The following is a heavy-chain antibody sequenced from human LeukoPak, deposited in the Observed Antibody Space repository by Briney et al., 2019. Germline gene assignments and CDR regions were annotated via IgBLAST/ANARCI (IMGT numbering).Heavy chain of an antibody. D-gene: IGHD1-26*01. CDR3: GRGEVGEFDH. CDR2: ISHAGDT. J-gene: IGHJ4*02. CDR1: GYSITRGYN. V-gene: IGHV4-38-2*02. Sequence: SETLSLTCTVSGYSITRGYNWGWVRQSPGKGLEWIASISHAGDTYYNPSLKSRVTISDDTSKNHFSLNLASVTAPDTAVYFCGRGEVGEFDHWGQGTLVAVSS.